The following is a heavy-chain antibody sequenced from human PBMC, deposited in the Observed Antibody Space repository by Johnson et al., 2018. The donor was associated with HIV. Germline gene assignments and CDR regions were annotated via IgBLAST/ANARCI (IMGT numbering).Heavy chain of an antibody. V-gene: IGHV3-33*01. Sequence: QVQLVESGGGVVQPGRSLRLSCAASGFTFSSYGMHWVRQAPGKGLEWVAVIWYDGSNKYYADSVKGRFTISRDNSKNSLYLQMNSLRAEDTAVYYCARDLVGIVGATQDAFDIWGQGTMDTVSS. CDR2: IWYDGSNK. CDR3: ARDLVGIVGATQDAFDI. CDR1: GFTFSSYG. J-gene: IGHJ3*02. D-gene: IGHD1-26*01.